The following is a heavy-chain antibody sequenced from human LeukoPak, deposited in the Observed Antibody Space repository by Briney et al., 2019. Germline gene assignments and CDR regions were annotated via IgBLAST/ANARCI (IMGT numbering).Heavy chain of an antibody. CDR1: GFTFSGFG. Sequence: GGSLRLSCAASGFTFSGFGMNWVRQAPGKGLEWVSYISSSSGSTLYYADSLKGQFTISRDNAKNSLYLQMNSLRAEDTAVYYCARLYGYYFDYWGQGTLVTVSS. J-gene: IGHJ4*02. CDR2: ISSSSGSTL. CDR3: ARLYGYYFDY. D-gene: IGHD4-17*01. V-gene: IGHV3-48*03.